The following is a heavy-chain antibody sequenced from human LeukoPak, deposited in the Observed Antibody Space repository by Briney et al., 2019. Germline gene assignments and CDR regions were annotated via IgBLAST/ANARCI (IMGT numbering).Heavy chain of an antibody. V-gene: IGHV3-72*01. Sequence: GGSLRLSCAASGFAFSEHEMDWVRQTPRKGLEWLARIRNKNRGLTTEYAASVRGRFAISRDDSSNSLHLQMNSLKTEDTAVYYCVQPSQGYFQNWGQGTLVTVSS. D-gene: IGHD3-22*01. CDR2: IRNKNRGLTT. CDR1: GFAFSEHE. CDR3: VQPSQGYFQN. J-gene: IGHJ1*01.